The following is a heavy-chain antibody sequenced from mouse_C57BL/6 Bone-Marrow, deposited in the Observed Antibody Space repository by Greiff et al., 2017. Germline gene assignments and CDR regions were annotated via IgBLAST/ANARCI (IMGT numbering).Heavy chain of an antibody. CDR3: ARTAQVYYYAMDY. J-gene: IGHJ4*01. V-gene: IGHV5-17*01. D-gene: IGHD3-2*02. Sequence: EVQVVESGGDLVKPGGSLKLSCAASGFTFSDYGMHWVRQAPEKGLEWVAYISSGSSTIYYADTVKGRFTISRDNAKNTLFLQMTSLRSEDTAMYYCARTAQVYYYAMDYWGQGTSVTVSS. CDR2: ISSGSSTI. CDR1: GFTFSDYG.